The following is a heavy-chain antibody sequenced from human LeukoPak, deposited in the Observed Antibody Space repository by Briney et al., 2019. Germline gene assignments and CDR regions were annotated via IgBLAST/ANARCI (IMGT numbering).Heavy chain of an antibody. CDR2: ISGSGGNT. CDR1: GFTFSTYV. J-gene: IGHJ4*02. CDR3: AKHHYD. Sequence: GGSLRLSCAASGFTFSTYVMNWVRQAPGKGLEWVSAISGSGGNTYYADSVKGRFTISRDNSENTLYLQMNSLTAEDTAVYYCAKHHYDWGQGTLVTVSS. D-gene: IGHD3-3*01. V-gene: IGHV3-23*01.